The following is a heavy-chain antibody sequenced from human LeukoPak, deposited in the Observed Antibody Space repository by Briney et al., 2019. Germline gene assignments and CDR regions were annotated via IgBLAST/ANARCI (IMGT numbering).Heavy chain of an antibody. Sequence: GASVKVSCKASGYTFTGYYIHWVRQAPAQGLEWMGWINPNSGGTNYAQKFQGRVTMTRDTSISTAYMELSSLRSDDTAVYYCARRRGRQLLWFGGFDYWGQGTLVTVSS. CDR1: GYTFTGYY. J-gene: IGHJ4*02. CDR2: INPNSGGT. D-gene: IGHD3-10*01. V-gene: IGHV1-2*02. CDR3: ARRRGRQLLWFGGFDY.